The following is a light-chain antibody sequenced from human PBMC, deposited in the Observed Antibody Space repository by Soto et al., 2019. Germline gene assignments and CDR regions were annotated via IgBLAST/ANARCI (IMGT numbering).Light chain of an antibody. CDR2: GAS. Sequence: EIVITQSPATLSVSPGERATLSCRASQSISSNLAWYQQKPGQAPRRLIYGASTRATGIPASLSGSGSGTEFTLPISSLQSEDFAVYYCQQYNNWPRTFGPGTKGEFK. CDR1: QSISSN. CDR3: QQYNNWPRT. V-gene: IGKV3-15*01. J-gene: IGKJ1*01.